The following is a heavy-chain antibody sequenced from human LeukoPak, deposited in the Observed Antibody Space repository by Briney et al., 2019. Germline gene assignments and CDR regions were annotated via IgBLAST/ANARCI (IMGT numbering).Heavy chain of an antibody. J-gene: IGHJ3*02. CDR2: INHSGST. CDR1: GGSFSGYY. CDR3: WVFRRDNSSSWYAFDI. D-gene: IGHD6-13*01. Sequence: SETLSLTCAVYGGSFSGYYWSWIRQPPGKGLEWIGEINHSGSTNYNPSLKSRVTISVDTSKNQFSLKLSSVTAADTAVYYCWVFRRDNSSSWYAFDIWGQGTMVTVSS. V-gene: IGHV4-34*01.